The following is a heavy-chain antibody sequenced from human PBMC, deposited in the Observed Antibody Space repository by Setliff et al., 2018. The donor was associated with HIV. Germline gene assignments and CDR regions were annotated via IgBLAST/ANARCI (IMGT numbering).Heavy chain of an antibody. CDR1: GFPVSDNY. D-gene: IGHD3-16*01. CDR3: AKGVKWLGP. Sequence: GSLRLSCAASGFPVSDNYVTWVRQAPGKGLGWVSVIYGDGRTFYADPVKGRFTISRDDSKNTVYLQMYSLRVDDTGAYYCAKGVKWLGPWGQGTLVTVSS. V-gene: IGHV3-53*01. J-gene: IGHJ5*02. CDR2: IYGDGRT.